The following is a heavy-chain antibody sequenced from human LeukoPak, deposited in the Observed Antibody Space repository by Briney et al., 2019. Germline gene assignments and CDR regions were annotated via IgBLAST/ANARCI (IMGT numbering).Heavy chain of an antibody. CDR2: INTYSGGT. V-gene: IGHV1-2*02. CDR1: GYTFTDYY. CDR3: ARDRDHVYDF. J-gene: IGHJ4*02. Sequence: DSVKVSCQSYGYTFTDYYIHWVRQAPGHGLEWVAWINTYSGGTDYAQKFQGRFTLSRDTSISTAYMELNSLRSDDTAVYYCARDRDHVYDFWGQGTLVTVSS. D-gene: IGHD5/OR15-5a*01.